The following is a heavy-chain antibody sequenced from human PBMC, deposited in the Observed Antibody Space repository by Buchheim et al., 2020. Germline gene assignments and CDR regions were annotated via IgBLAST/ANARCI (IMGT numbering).Heavy chain of an antibody. CDR3: ARGRRDYSNYFSPHNWFDP. CDR2: INHSGST. CDR1: GGSFSGYY. V-gene: IGHV4-34*01. J-gene: IGHJ5*02. Sequence: QVQLQRWGAGLLKPSETLSLTCAVYGGSFSGYYWSWIRQPPGKGLEWIGEINHSGSTNYNPSLKSRVTISVDTSKNQFSLKLSSVTAADTAVYYCARGRRDYSNYFSPHNWFDPWGQGTL. D-gene: IGHD4-11*01.